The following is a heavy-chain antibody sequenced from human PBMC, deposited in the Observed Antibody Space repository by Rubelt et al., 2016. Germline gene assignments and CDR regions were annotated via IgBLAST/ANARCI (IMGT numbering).Heavy chain of an antibody. D-gene: IGHD2-2*01. CDR3: ARGGASSKYFDS. Sequence: QVQLQESGPGLVKPWETLSLSCTVSGGSISSYYWSWIRQSPGKGLEWIGYVYATGSTNYNPSLKGRLTISVDTSKNQFFLNLGSVTAADTAVDYCARGGASSKYFDSWGQGTLVAVSS. V-gene: IGHV4-59*01. CDR2: VYATGST. J-gene: IGHJ4*02. CDR1: GGSISSYY.